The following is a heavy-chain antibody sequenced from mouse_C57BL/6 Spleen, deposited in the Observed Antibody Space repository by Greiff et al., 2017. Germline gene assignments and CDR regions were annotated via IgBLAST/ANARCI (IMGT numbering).Heavy chain of an antibody. CDR1: GYTFTSYW. CDR2: IDPSDSET. Sequence: QVQLQQPGAELVRPGSSVKLSCKASGYTFTSYWMHWVKQRPIQGLEWIGNIDPSDSETHYNPKFKDKATLTVDKSSSTAYMQLRSLTSEDSAVYYCARRGEYGSRDAMDYWGQGTSVTVSS. V-gene: IGHV1-52*01. D-gene: IGHD1-1*01. CDR3: ARRGEYGSRDAMDY. J-gene: IGHJ4*01.